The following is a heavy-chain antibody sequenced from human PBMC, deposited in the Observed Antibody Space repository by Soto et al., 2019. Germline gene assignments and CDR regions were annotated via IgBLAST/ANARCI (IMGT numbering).Heavy chain of an antibody. J-gene: IGHJ4*02. CDR3: TRANWDSEY. CDR1: GGSISNHY. CDR2: IYYNGNT. V-gene: IGHV4-59*11. Sequence: QVQLQESGPGLVKPSETLSLTCTVSGGSISNHYWSWIRQPPGKGLERIGYIYYNGNTNYNPSPMSRVTMSVDTSKNQISLKLSSVTAADTAVYYCTRANWDSEYWGQGTLVTVSS. D-gene: IGHD7-27*01.